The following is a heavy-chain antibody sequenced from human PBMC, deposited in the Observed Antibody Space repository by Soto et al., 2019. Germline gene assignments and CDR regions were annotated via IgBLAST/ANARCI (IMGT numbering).Heavy chain of an antibody. D-gene: IGHD2-2*01. CDR1: SGSISNNNW. Sequence: SETLSLTCAVSSGSISNNNWWRWVRQPPGKGLEWIGEIDHSGSTNYNPSLKSRVTISVDKSKNLFSLKLSSVTAADTAVYYCARVVDYYYCYLDVWGKGTTVTVS. V-gene: IGHV4-4*02. CDR2: IDHSGST. CDR3: ARVVDYYYCYLDV. J-gene: IGHJ6*03.